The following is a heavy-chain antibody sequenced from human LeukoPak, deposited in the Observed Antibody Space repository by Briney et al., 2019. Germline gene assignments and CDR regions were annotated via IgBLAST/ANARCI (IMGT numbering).Heavy chain of an antibody. CDR3: ARHETDGYCSGGSCYWGGFDY. CDR2: IYPGDSDT. J-gene: IGHJ4*02. CDR1: GYSFTSYW. D-gene: IGHD2-15*01. Sequence: GESLKISCKGSGYSFTSYWIGWVGQMPGKGLEWMGIIYPGDSDTRYSPSFQGQVTISADKSISTAYLQWSSLKASDTAMYYCARHETDGYCSGGSCYWGGFDYWGQGTLVTVSS. V-gene: IGHV5-51*01.